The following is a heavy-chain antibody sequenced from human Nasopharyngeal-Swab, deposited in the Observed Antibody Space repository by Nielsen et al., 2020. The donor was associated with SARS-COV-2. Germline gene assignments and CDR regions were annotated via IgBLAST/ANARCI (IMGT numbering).Heavy chain of an antibody. CDR1: GGFISSSSYY. D-gene: IGHD6-19*01. V-gene: IGHV4-39*01. Sequence: PETLSLTCTVSGGFISSSSYYWGWIRQPPGNGLEWIGSIYYSGSTYYNSSLKSRVTIPVDTSKNQFSLKLSSVTAADTAVYYCAGHSLAVAGSKGAFDIWGQGTMVTVSS. J-gene: IGHJ3*02. CDR3: AGHSLAVAGSKGAFDI. CDR2: IYYSGST.